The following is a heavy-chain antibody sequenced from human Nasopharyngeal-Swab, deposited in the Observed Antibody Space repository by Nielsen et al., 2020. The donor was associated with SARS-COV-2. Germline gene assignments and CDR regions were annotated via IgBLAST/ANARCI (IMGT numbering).Heavy chain of an antibody. CDR2: TNHSGST. Sequence: WIRQPPGKGLEWIAETNHSGSTNYNPSLKSRVTLSVDTSMNQFSLELSSVTAADTAVYYCARGLSGIVPAPILGLGPYYSYYYMDVWGKGTTVTVSS. V-gene: IGHV4-34*01. J-gene: IGHJ6*03. CDR3: ARGLSGIVPAPILGLGPYYSYYYMDV. D-gene: IGHD2-2*01.